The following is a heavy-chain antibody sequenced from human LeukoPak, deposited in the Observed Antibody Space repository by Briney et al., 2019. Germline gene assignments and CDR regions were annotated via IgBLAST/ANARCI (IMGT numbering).Heavy chain of an antibody. CDR3: ARDVSADWGMDV. CDR2: ISSSSSYI. V-gene: IGHV3-21*01. CDR1: GFTFSSYS. D-gene: IGHD6-25*01. J-gene: IGHJ6*02. Sequence: PGGSLRLSCAASGFTFSSYSMNWVRQAPGKGLEWVSSISSSSSYIYYADSVKGRFTISRDNAKNSLYLQMNSLRAEDTAVYYCARDVSADWGMDVWGQGTTVTASS.